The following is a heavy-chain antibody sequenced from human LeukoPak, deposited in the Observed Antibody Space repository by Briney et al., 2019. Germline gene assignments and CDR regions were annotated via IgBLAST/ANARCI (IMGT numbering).Heavy chain of an antibody. CDR1: GFTFSSCA. J-gene: IGHJ4*02. V-gene: IGHV3-23*01. D-gene: IGHD2-2*01. CDR2: ISGSGGST. CDR3: AKDLLVVPAAGTSNFDY. Sequence: GGSLRLSCAASGFTFSSCAMSWVRQAPGKGLDWVSAISGSGGSTYYADSVKGRFTISRDNSKNTLYLQMNSLRAEDTAVYYCAKDLLVVPAAGTSNFDYWGQGTLVTVSS.